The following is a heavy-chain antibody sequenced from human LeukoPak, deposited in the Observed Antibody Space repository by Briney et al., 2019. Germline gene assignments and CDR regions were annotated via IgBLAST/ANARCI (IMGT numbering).Heavy chain of an antibody. J-gene: IGHJ4*02. V-gene: IGHV3-23*01. D-gene: IGHD6-19*01. CDR3: AYFGSGWHGIDF. Sequence: GGSLRLSCTGSGFTFGDYAMSWVRQAPGKGLEWVSAIGGSGGSTYYADSVKGRFTISRGNSKSTLYLQMNSLRAEDTAIYYCAYFGSGWHGIDFWGQGTQVTVSS. CDR2: IGGSGGST. CDR1: GFTFGDYA.